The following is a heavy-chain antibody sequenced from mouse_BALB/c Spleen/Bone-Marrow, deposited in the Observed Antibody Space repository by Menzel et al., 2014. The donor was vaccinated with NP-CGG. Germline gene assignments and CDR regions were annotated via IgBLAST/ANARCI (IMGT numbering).Heavy chain of an antibody. CDR2: IDPENGNT. V-gene: IGHV14-1*02. D-gene: IGHD1-1*01. J-gene: IGHJ2*01. Sequence: DVKLVESGAELVRPGALVKLSCKASGFNIKDYYMHWVKRRPEQGLEWIGWIDPENGNTIYDPKFQGKASITADTSSNTAYLQLSSLTSEDTAVYYCASYYGSSYDYFDYWGQGTTLTVSS. CDR3: ASYYGSSYDYFDY. CDR1: GFNIKDYY.